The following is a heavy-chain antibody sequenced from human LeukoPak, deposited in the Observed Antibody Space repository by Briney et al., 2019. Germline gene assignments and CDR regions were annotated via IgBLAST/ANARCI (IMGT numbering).Heavy chain of an antibody. V-gene: IGHV1-46*04. CDR1: GYTFTSYY. CDR2: ISPSVGTT. J-gene: IGHJ5*02. Sequence: ASEKVSCKASGYTFTSYYIHWVRQAPGQGLEWMGIISPSVGTTTYAQKLEDRVTMTRDTSTTTVYMELRSLRSEDTAVYYCARIGDYGSGSEGFDPWGQGTLVTVSS. D-gene: IGHD3-10*01. CDR3: ARIGDYGSGSEGFDP.